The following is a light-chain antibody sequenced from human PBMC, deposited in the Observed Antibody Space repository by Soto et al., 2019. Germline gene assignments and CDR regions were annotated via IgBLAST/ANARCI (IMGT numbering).Light chain of an antibody. Sequence: EVVLTQSPGTLSLSPGERATLSCRASQSINNNYLAWYQQRPGHAPRLLIYGSSDRAPGSPARFSGSGSATDFTLTISRLEPEDFAVYYCHQYGSSPPYTFGQGTKLEI. J-gene: IGKJ2*01. CDR1: QSINNNY. CDR2: GSS. V-gene: IGKV3-20*01. CDR3: HQYGSSPPYT.